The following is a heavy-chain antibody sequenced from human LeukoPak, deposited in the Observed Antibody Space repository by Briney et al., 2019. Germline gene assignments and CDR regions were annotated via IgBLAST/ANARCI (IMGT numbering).Heavy chain of an antibody. CDR2: ISSGSNMI. CDR1: GFTFSSYP. CDR3: ARAYGGDNWFDP. J-gene: IGHJ5*02. V-gene: IGHV3-48*04. D-gene: IGHD3-10*01. Sequence: GGSLRLSCVASGFTFSSYPMHWVRQAPGKGLEWVSHISSGSNMIYYADSVKGRFTISRDNAKNSLYLQMSSLRAEDTAVYYCARAYGGDNWFDPWGQGTLVTVSS.